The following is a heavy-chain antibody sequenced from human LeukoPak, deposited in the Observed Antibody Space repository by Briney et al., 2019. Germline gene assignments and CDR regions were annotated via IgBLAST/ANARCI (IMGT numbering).Heavy chain of an antibody. Sequence: GGSLRLSCAASGFTFSSYSMNWVRQAPGKGLEWVSSISSSSSYIYYADSVKGRFTISRDNAKNSLYLQMNSPRAEDTAVYYCARDGLFTGDAFDIWGQGTMVTVSS. CDR2: ISSSSSYI. D-gene: IGHD1-14*01. CDR1: GFTFSSYS. V-gene: IGHV3-21*01. CDR3: ARDGLFTGDAFDI. J-gene: IGHJ3*02.